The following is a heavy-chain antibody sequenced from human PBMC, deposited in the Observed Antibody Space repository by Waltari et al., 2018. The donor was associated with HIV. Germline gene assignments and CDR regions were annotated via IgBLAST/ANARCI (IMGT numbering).Heavy chain of an antibody. Sequence: QVQLVESGGGVVQPGRSLRLSFAAYGFPFNNHGIHWVRQAPGKGLEWVAVISYDRSTKDYADSVKGRFTISRDNSKKTVYLQMNSLRAEDTAVYYCAKDRAFFQVGYSIIWGQGTLVTVSS. CDR3: AKDRAFFQVGYSII. V-gene: IGHV3-30*18. D-gene: IGHD5-12*01. CDR1: GFPFNNHG. CDR2: ISYDRSTK. J-gene: IGHJ4*02.